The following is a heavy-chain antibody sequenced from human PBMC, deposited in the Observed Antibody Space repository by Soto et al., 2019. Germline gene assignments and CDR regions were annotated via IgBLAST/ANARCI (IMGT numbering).Heavy chain of an antibody. V-gene: IGHV5-51*01. CDR3: ARRLSTGWFFDF. CDR1: GYSFTSYW. CDR2: IYPGDSDT. Sequence: GECLKISCTGSGYSFTSYWIGWVRQMPGKGLEWMGIIYPGDSDTRYSPSFQGQVAFSADKSISTAYLQWSGLKASDTAIYYCARRLSTGWFFDFWGQGTLVTVSS. J-gene: IGHJ4*02. D-gene: IGHD6-19*01.